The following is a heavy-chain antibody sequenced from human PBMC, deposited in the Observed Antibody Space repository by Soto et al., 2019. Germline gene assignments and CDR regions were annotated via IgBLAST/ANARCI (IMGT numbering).Heavy chain of an antibody. V-gene: IGHV1-2*02. CDR3: ARDQGLRYFDWLLWEYYFDY. Sequence: QVQLVQSGAEVKKPGASVKVSCKASGYTFTGYYMHWVRQAPGQGLEWMGWINPNSGGTNYAQKFQGRVTMTRDTSISTAYMELSRLRSDDTAVYYCARDQGLRYFDWLLWEYYFDYWGQGTLVTVSS. D-gene: IGHD3-9*01. CDR1: GYTFTGYY. J-gene: IGHJ4*02. CDR2: INPNSGGT.